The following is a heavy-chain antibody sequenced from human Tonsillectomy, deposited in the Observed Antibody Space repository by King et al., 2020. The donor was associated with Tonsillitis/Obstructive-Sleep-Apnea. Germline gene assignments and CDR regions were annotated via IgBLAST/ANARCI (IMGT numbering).Heavy chain of an antibody. D-gene: IGHD2-15*01. CDR2: IKSKTEGGTT. J-gene: IGHJ6*02. V-gene: IGHV3-15*07. CDR1: GFTFSNAW. CDR3: TPFEGHWSGGSCLEGSYYYYYGMDV. Sequence: VQLVETGGGLVKPGGSLRLSCAASGFTFSNAWMNWVRQAPGKGLEWVGRIKSKTEGGTTDYAAPVKGRFTISRDDSKNTLYLQMNSLKTEDTAVYYCTPFEGHWSGGSCLEGSYYYYYGMDVWGQGTTVTVSS.